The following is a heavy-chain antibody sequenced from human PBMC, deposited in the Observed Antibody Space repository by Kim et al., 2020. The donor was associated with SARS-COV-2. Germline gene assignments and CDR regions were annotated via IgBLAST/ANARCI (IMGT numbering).Heavy chain of an antibody. D-gene: IGHD2-15*01. Sequence: GGSLRLSCAASGFTVSTNYMNWVRQAPGKGLEWVSVIYSDGTTYYTDSVKGRFTISRDNSRNTLYLQMNSLRPEDTAVYHCARMRSGADYWGQGTLVTVPS. CDR1: GFTVSTNY. CDR2: IYSDGTT. J-gene: IGHJ4*02. V-gene: IGHV3-53*01. CDR3: ARMRSGADY.